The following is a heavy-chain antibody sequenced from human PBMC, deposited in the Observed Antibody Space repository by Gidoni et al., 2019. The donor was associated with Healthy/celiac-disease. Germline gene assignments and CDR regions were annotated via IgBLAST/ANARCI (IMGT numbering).Heavy chain of an antibody. CDR2: IGTAGDT. CDR3: ATGHYYDSSGYYYPYYYGMDV. D-gene: IGHD3-22*01. CDR1: GFPFSSYD. V-gene: IGHV3-13*01. J-gene: IGHJ6*02. Sequence: EVQLVESGGGLVQPGGSLRLSCAASGFPFSSYDMPWVPQATGKGLEWVSAIGTAGDTYYPGSVKGRFTISRENAKNSLYLQMNSLSAEDTAVYYCATGHYYDSSGYYYPYYYGMDVWGQGTTVTVSS.